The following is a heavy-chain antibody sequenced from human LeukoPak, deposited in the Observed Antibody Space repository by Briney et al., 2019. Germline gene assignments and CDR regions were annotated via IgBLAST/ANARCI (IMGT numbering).Heavy chain of an antibody. J-gene: IGHJ4*02. Sequence: SETLSLTCTVYGGSISGSSYYWGWIRQPPGKGLEWIGSIHDSGSTYYNPSLKSRITISVEKSKNQFSLKLSSVTAADTAVYYCARGMRMMGDDYWGQGTLVTVSS. V-gene: IGHV4-39*07. CDR1: GGSISGSSYY. CDR3: ARGMRMMGDDY. CDR2: IHDSGST. D-gene: IGHD3-16*01.